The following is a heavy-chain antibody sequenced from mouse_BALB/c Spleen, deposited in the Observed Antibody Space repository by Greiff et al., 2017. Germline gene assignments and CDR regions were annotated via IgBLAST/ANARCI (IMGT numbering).Heavy chain of an antibody. J-gene: IGHJ4*01. Sequence: VQLVESGAELVRPGVSVKISCKGSGYTFTDYAMHWVKQSHAKSLEWIGVISTYYGDASYNQKFKGKATMTVDKSSSTAYMELARLTSEDSAIYYCAMGGNYVYAMDYWGQGTSVTVSS. CDR3: AMGGNYVYAMDY. CDR1: GYTFTDYA. V-gene: IGHV1S137*01. D-gene: IGHD2-1*01. CDR2: ISTYYGDA.